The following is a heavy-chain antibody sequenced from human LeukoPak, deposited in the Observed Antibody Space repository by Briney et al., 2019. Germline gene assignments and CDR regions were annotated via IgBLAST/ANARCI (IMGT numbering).Heavy chain of an antibody. J-gene: IGHJ5*02. CDR2: ISTYNGNT. Sequence: EASVKVSCKASGYTFTGYYMHWARQAPGQGLEWMGWISTYNGNTNYVQKLQGRVTMTTDTSTSTAYMELRSLRSDDTAVYYCARDIKRSRARWENLGFDPWGQGTLVTVSS. CDR1: GYTFTGYY. D-gene: IGHD1-26*01. V-gene: IGHV1-18*04. CDR3: ARDIKRSRARWENLGFDP.